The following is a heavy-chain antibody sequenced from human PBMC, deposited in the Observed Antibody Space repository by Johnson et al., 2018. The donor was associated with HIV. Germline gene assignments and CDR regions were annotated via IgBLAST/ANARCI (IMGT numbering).Heavy chain of an antibody. CDR1: GFTFSNAW. J-gene: IGHJ3*02. Sequence: QMQLVESGGGLVKPGGSLRLSCAASGFTFSNAWMSWVRQAPGKGLEWVAFIQYDGSNKYYADSLKGRFTISRDNSKNTLYLRMNSLRAEDTAVYYCARGERGVGNYGADNDAFDIWGQGTMVTVSS. CDR2: IQYDGSNK. V-gene: IGHV3-30*02. D-gene: IGHD4/OR15-4a*01. CDR3: ARGERGVGNYGADNDAFDI.